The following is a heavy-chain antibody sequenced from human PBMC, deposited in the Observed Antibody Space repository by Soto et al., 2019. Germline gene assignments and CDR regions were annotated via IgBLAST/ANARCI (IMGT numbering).Heavy chain of an antibody. Sequence: SETLSLTCTVSGGSISSYYWSWIRQPPGKGLEWIGYIYYSGSTNYNPSLKSRVTISVDTSKNQFSLKLSSVTAADTAVYYCARGLYCSSTSCYGGWFDPWGQGTLVTVSS. V-gene: IGHV4-59*01. CDR1: GGSISSYY. D-gene: IGHD2-2*01. CDR3: ARGLYCSSTSCYGGWFDP. J-gene: IGHJ5*02. CDR2: IYYSGST.